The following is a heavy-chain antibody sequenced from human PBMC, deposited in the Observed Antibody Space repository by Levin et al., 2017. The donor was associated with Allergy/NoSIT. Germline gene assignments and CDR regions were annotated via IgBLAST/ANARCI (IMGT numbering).Heavy chain of an antibody. V-gene: IGHV3-9*01. D-gene: IGHD2-2*01. CDR1: GFTFDDYA. CDR3: AKWGPPATSRAPLDFDY. Sequence: GGSLRLSCAASGFTFDDYAMHWVRQAPGKGLEWVSGISWNSGSIGYADSVKGRFTISRDNAKNSLYLQMNSLRAEDTALYYCAKWGPPATSRAPLDFDYWGQGTLVTVSS. J-gene: IGHJ4*02. CDR2: ISWNSGSI.